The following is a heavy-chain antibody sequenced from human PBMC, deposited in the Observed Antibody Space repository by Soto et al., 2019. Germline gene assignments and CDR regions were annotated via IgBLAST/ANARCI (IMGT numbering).Heavy chain of an antibody. Sequence: QVQLQESGPGLVKPSGTLSLTCAVSGGSIRSNNWWSWVRQPPGKGLEWIGEIFQSGSTYYNPSLKTRVTISVDNSKNQSSLKLSSVTAADTAVYYCARVYSGSYSDYWGQGTLVTVSS. J-gene: IGHJ4*02. CDR3: ARVYSGSYSDY. D-gene: IGHD1-26*01. CDR1: GGSIRSNNW. V-gene: IGHV4-4*02. CDR2: IFQSGST.